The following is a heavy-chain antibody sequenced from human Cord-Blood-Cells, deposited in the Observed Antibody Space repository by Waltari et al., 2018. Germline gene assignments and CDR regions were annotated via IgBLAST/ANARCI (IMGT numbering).Heavy chain of an antibody. Sequence: QVQLQQWGAGLLKPSETLSLTCAVYGGSFSGYYCSWTRQPPGRGLAGIGEINQSGSTNYNPPLKSRVTISVDTSKNQFSLKLSSVTAADTAVYYCGGYCSSTSCYTGYDAFDIWGQGTMVTVSS. V-gene: IGHV4-34*01. CDR1: GGSFSGYY. D-gene: IGHD2-2*02. CDR3: GGYCSSTSCYTGYDAFDI. J-gene: IGHJ3*02. CDR2: INQSGST.